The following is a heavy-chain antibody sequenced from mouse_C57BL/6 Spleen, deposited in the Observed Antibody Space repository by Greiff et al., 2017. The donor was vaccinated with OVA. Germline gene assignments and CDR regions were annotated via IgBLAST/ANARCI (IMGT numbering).Heavy chain of an antibody. D-gene: IGHD1-1*01. Sequence: VKLQQSGPELVKPGASVKISCKASGYAFSSSWMNWVKQRPGKGLEWIGRIYPGDGDTNYNGKFKGKATLTADKSSSTAYMQLSSLTSEDSAVYFCAREGIYYYGSSHADYWGQGTTLTVSS. CDR2: IYPGDGDT. CDR3: AREGIYYYGSSHADY. V-gene: IGHV1-82*01. J-gene: IGHJ2*01. CDR1: GYAFSSSW.